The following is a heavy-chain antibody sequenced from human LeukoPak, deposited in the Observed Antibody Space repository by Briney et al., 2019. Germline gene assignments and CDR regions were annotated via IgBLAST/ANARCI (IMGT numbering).Heavy chain of an antibody. Sequence: GGSLRLSCAASGFTFSSYSMNWVRQAPGKGLEWVSSIGSSSSYIYYADSVKGRFTISRDNAKNSLYLQMNSLRAEDTAVHYCARDFHDIAAADAFDIWGQGTMVTVSS. CDR3: ARDFHDIAAADAFDI. CDR2: IGSSSSYI. V-gene: IGHV3-21*01. D-gene: IGHD6-13*01. J-gene: IGHJ3*02. CDR1: GFTFSSYS.